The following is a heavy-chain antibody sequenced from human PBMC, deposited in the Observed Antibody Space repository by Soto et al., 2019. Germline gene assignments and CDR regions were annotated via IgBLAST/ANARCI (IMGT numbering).Heavy chain of an antibody. CDR1: WFSLSTNGVG. CDR2: IYWDDDK. Sequence: YGPTLVNPTQTLTLTCTFSWFSLSTNGVGVGWIRQPPGKALEWLALIYWDDDKRYSPSLKSRLTITKDTSKNQVVLTMTNMDPVDTATYFCAHSPFSIAVAVTYFDYWGQGTLVTVSS. J-gene: IGHJ4*02. V-gene: IGHV2-5*02. CDR3: AHSPFSIAVAVTYFDY. D-gene: IGHD6-19*01.